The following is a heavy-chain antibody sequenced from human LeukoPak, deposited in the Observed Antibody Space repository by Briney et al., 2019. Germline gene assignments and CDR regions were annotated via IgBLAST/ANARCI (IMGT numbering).Heavy chain of an antibody. V-gene: IGHV3-30-3*01. CDR2: ISYDGSNK. J-gene: IGHJ6*02. CDR1: EFTFSSYA. CDR3: ARRDSSGWYNYYYGMDV. D-gene: IGHD6-19*01. Sequence: PGGSLRLSCAASEFTFSSYAMHWVRQAPGKGLEWVAVISYDGSNKYYADSVKGRFTISRDNSKNTLYLQMNSLRAEDTAVYYCARRDSSGWYNYYYGMDVWGQGTTVTVSS.